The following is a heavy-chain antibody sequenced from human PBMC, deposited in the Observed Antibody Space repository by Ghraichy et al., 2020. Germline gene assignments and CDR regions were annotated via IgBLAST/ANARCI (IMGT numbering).Heavy chain of an antibody. D-gene: IGHD6-13*01. Sequence: GGSLRLSCAASGFTFSDHNMNWVRQVPGKGLEWVSAISTSGSYIYYADSVKGRFTISRDNAKNSLYLQMNSLRAEDTAVYFCSREPRAGTGIYGMDVWGQGTTVTVSS. V-gene: IGHV3-21*01. J-gene: IGHJ6*02. CDR2: ISTSGSYI. CDR1: GFTFSDHN. CDR3: SREPRAGTGIYGMDV.